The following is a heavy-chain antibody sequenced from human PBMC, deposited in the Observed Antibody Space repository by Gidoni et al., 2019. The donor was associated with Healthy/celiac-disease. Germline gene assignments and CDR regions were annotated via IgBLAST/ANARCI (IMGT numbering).Heavy chain of an antibody. V-gene: IGHV4-59*01. D-gene: IGHD3-10*01. CDR1: GGSISSYY. CDR3: AREVGAGSGWYFDL. Sequence: QVQLQESCPGLVKPSETLYLTCTVSGGSISSYYWSWIRQPPGKGLEWIGDISYSGSTNYNPSLKSRVTISVDTSKNQFSLKLSSVTAADTAVYYCAREVGAGSGWYFDLWCRGTLVTFSS. CDR2: ISYSGST. J-gene: IGHJ2*01.